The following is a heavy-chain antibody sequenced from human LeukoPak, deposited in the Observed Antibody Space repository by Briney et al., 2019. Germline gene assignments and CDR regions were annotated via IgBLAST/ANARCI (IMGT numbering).Heavy chain of an antibody. CDR2: IYYSGST. CDR3: ARDTAPPAGYYYDSSGYYYGSSGFDY. CDR1: GGSISSYY. J-gene: IGHJ4*02. Sequence: SETLSLTCTVSGGSISSYYWSWIRQPPGKGLEWIGYIYYSGSTNYNPSLKSRVTISVDTSKNQFSLKLSSVTAADTAVYYCARDTAPPAGYYYDSSGYYYGSSGFDYWGQGTLVTVSS. V-gene: IGHV4-59*01. D-gene: IGHD3-22*01.